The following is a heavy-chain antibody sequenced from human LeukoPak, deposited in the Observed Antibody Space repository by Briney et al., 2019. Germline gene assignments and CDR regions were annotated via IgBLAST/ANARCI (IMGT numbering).Heavy chain of an antibody. CDR2: ISSSSIYI. J-gene: IGHJ3*02. D-gene: IGHD6-6*01. CDR1: GFTFSDYS. V-gene: IGHV3-21*01. Sequence: GGSLRLSCAASGFTFSDYSMNWVRQAPGKGLEWVSSISSSSIYIYYADSVKGRFTISRDNAKNSLYLQMNSLRAEDTAVYYCAYSSSSGAFDIWGQGTMVTVS. CDR3: AYSSSSGAFDI.